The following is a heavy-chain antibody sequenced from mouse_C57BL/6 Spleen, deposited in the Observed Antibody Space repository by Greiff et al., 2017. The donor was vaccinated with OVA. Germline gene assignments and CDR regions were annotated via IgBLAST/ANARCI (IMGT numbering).Heavy chain of an antibody. Sequence: EVKLMESGAELVRPGASVKLSCTASGFNIKDDYMHWVKQRPEQGLEWIGWIDPENGDTEYASKFQGKATITADTSSNTAYLQLSSLTSEDTAVYYCTTALPTIVTTRAWFAYWGQGTLVTVSA. D-gene: IGHD2-5*01. CDR3: TTALPTIVTTRAWFAY. V-gene: IGHV14-4*01. J-gene: IGHJ3*01. CDR1: GFNIKDDY. CDR2: IDPENGDT.